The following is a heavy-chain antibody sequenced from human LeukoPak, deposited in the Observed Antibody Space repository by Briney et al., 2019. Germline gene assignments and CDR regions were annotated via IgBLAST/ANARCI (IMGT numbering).Heavy chain of an antibody. CDR2: INPNSGGT. V-gene: IGHV1-2*02. CDR1: VYTFTGYY. CDR3: ALLEDVVVVAATTSHWFDP. J-gene: IGHJ5*02. D-gene: IGHD2-15*01. Sequence: ASVKVSCKASVYTFTGYYMHWVRQAPGQGPEWMGWINPNSGGTNYAQKFQGRVTMTRDTSISTAYMELSRLRSDDAAVYYCALLEDVVVVAATTSHWFDPWGQGTLVTVSS.